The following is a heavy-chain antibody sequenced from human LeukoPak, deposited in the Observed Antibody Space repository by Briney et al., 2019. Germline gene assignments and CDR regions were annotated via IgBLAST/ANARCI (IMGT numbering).Heavy chain of an antibody. CDR1: GFTFSSYN. CDR3: ARDPYSGSYGNYYYYFMDV. CDR2: ITSGSSYI. V-gene: IGHV3-21*01. Sequence: GGSLRLSCAASGFTFSSYNMNWVRQAPGKGLEWVSSITSGSSYIYYADSVKGRFTISRDNAKTSLYLQMNSLRAEDTDVYYCARDPYSGSYGNYYYYFMDVWGKGTTVTISS. D-gene: IGHD1-26*01. J-gene: IGHJ6*03.